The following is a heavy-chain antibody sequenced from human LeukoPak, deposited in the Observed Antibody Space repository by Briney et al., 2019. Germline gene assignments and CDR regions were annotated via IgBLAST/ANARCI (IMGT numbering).Heavy chain of an antibody. CDR2: ISGSGGST. CDR3: AKDSLVGATPFIFDC. J-gene: IGHJ4*02. D-gene: IGHD1-26*01. CDR1: GFTFSSYA. Sequence: GGSLRLSCAASGFTFSSYAMSWVRQAPGKGLEWVSAISGSGGSTYYADSVKGRFTISRDNSKNTLYLQMNSRRAEDTAVYYCAKDSLVGATPFIFDCWRQGTLVTVSS. V-gene: IGHV3-23*01.